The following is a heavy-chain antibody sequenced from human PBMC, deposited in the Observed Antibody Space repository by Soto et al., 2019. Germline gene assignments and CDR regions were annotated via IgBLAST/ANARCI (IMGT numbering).Heavy chain of an antibody. CDR2: SIPIFGTA. CDR1: GGTFSSYA. D-gene: IGHD2-2*02. CDR3: ARELYSSTSCYTSGWFDP. J-gene: IGHJ5*02. Sequence: QVQLVQSGAEVKKPGSSVKVSCKASGGTFSSYAISWVRQAPGQGLEWMGGSIPIFGTANYAQKFQGRVTITAYESTSTAYMELSSRRSEDTAVYYCARELYSSTSCYTSGWFDPWGQGPLVTVSS. V-gene: IGHV1-69*01.